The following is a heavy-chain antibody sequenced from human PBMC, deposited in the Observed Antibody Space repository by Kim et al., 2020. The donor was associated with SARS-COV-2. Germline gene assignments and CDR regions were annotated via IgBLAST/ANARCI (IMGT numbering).Heavy chain of an antibody. D-gene: IGHD1-26*01. V-gene: IGHV1-2*06. J-gene: IGHJ4*02. Sequence: ASVKVSCKASGYTFSGYYMHWVRQAPGQGLEWMGRNNPNSGDTNYAQKFQGRVTMTRDTSISTTYMELSRLTSDDTAVYYCARGSMEWELPFDYWGQGTL. CDR2: NNPNSGDT. CDR1: GYTFSGYY. CDR3: ARGSMEWELPFDY.